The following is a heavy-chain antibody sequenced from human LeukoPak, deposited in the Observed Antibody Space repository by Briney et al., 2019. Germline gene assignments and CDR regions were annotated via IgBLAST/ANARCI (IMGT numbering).Heavy chain of an antibody. CDR3: ARGPPLTFDHTPEGYYHYYMDV. V-gene: IGHV1-69*13. Sequence: SVKVSCKTSGGTFSSFAIAWVRQAPGQGLEWMAGIIPIFATTNYAQEFQGRVSLTADESTSTVYMELSSLRYDDTAVYYCARGPPLTFDHTPEGYYHYYMDVWGDGTTVTISS. J-gene: IGHJ6*03. D-gene: IGHD1-14*01. CDR1: GGTFSSFA. CDR2: IIPIFATT.